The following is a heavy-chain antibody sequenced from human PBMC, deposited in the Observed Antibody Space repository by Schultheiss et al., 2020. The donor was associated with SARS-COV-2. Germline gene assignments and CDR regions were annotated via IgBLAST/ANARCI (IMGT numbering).Heavy chain of an antibody. D-gene: IGHD4/OR15-4a*01. CDR2: IYYSGST. CDR1: GYSISSGYY. J-gene: IGHJ4*02. Sequence: SETLSLTCAVSGYSISSGYYWSWIRQPPGKGLEWIGYIYYSGSTYYNPSLKSRVTISVDTSKNQFSLKLSSVTAADTAVYYCARVARQLTLDYWGQGTLVTVSS. CDR3: ARVARQLTLDY. V-gene: IGHV4-38-2*01.